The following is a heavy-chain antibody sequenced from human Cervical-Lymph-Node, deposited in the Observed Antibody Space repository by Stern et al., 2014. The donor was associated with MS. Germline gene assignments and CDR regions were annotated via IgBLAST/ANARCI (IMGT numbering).Heavy chain of an antibody. CDR2: IFTSGST. CDR1: GGSIASSSYY. J-gene: IGHJ6*02. Sequence: VQLVESGPGLVKPSQTLSLTCTVSGGSIASSSYYWSWIRQPAGKGLEWIGRIFTSGSTNYNPALQSRIPLSVDTSKTQFSLRLSSVTAADTAVYYCAREDYDGSGHPYYYGLDVWGQGTTVTVSS. V-gene: IGHV4-61*02. CDR3: AREDYDGSGHPYYYGLDV. D-gene: IGHD3-22*01.